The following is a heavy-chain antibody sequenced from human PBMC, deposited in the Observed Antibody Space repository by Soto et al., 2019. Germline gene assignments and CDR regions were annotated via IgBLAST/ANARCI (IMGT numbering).Heavy chain of an antibody. D-gene: IGHD3-3*01. CDR3: ARGKYDFWSGTSTDYYYGMDV. J-gene: IGHJ6*02. CDR2: ISSSGSTI. V-gene: IGHV3-11*01. Sequence: LRLSCAASGFTFSDYYMSWIRQAPGKGLEWVSYISSSGSTIYYADSVKGRFTISRDNAKNSLYLQMNSLRAEDTAVYYCARGKYDFWSGTSTDYYYGMDVWGQGTTVTVSS. CDR1: GFTFSDYY.